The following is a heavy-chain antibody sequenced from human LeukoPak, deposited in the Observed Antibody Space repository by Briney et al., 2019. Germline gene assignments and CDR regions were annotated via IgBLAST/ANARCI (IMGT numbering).Heavy chain of an antibody. D-gene: IGHD5-18*01. V-gene: IGHV3-48*02. CDR2: ISNYGSTI. CDR1: GFTFSSYS. CDR3: ARAGYSYGWTFFDY. Sequence: GGSLRLSCAASGFTFSSYSMNWVRQAPGKGLEWVSYISNYGSTIYYADFVKGRFTISRDNAKNSLYLQMNSLRDEDTAVYYCARAGYSYGWTFFDYWGQGTLDTVSS. J-gene: IGHJ4*02.